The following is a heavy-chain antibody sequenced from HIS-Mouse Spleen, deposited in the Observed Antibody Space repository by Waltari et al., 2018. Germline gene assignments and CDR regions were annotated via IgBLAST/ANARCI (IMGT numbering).Heavy chain of an antibody. CDR3: AREIPYSSSWYDWYFDL. D-gene: IGHD6-13*01. V-gene: IGHV4-39*07. CDR1: GGSISSSSYY. CDR2: IYYSGST. Sequence: QLQLQESGPGLVKPSETLSLTCTVSGGSISSSSYYWGWIRQPPGKGLEWIGSIYYSGSTCYNPSPKSRVTISVDTSKNQFSLKLSSVTAADTAVYYCAREIPYSSSWYDWYFDLWGRGTLVTVSS. J-gene: IGHJ2*01.